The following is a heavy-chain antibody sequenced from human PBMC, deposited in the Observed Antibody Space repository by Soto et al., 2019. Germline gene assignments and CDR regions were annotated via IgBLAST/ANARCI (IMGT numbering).Heavy chain of an antibody. V-gene: IGHV3-30-3*01. D-gene: IGHD6-19*01. CDR3: ARWQWLVLYYYGMDV. CDR1: GFTFSSYA. J-gene: IGHJ6*02. Sequence: VGSLRLSCAASGFTFSSYAMHWVRQAPGKGLEWVAVISYDGSNKYYADSVKGRFTISRDNSKNTLYLQMNSLRAEDTAVYYCARWQWLVLYYYGMDVWGQGTTVTVSS. CDR2: ISYDGSNK.